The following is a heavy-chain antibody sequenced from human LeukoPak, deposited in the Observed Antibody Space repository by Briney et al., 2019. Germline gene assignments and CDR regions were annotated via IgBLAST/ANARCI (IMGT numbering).Heavy chain of an antibody. J-gene: IGHJ4*02. Sequence: PSETLSLTCTVSGGSISGGYWSWIRQPPGRGLEWIGYVYTSGSTNYNPSLKSRVTISVDTSKSQFALKLSSVTAADTAAYYCAKSYFDYSTYYSYYFNLWGQGALVTVSS. CDR1: GGSISGGY. V-gene: IGHV4-4*09. CDR3: AKSYFDYSTYYSYYFNL. CDR2: VYTSGST. D-gene: IGHD4-11*01.